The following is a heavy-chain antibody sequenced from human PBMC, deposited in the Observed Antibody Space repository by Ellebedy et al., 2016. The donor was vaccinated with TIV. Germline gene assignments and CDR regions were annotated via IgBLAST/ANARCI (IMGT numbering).Heavy chain of an antibody. D-gene: IGHD3-3*01. V-gene: IGHV4-39*01. Sequence: SETLSLTXTVSGGSISSSSYYWGWIRQPPGEGLEWIGSIYYSGNTYYNPSLKSRVTISIDTSKNQFSLRLSSVTAADTAIYRCARRKVTIPRADAYFDYWGQGILVTVSS. J-gene: IGHJ4*02. CDR2: IYYSGNT. CDR3: ARRKVTIPRADAYFDY. CDR1: GGSISSSSYY.